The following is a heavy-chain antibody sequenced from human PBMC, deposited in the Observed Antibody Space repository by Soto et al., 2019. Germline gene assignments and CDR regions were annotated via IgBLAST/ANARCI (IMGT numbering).Heavy chain of an antibody. D-gene: IGHD5-12*01. Sequence: QLQLQESGPGLVKPSETLSLTCTVSGGSISSSSYYWGWIRQPPGKVLEWIGSIYYSGSTYYNQSIKSRVNISVDTSKNQFSLKLSSVPAADTAVYYCARQGYKFAYFDYWGQGTLVTVSS. CDR1: GGSISSSSYY. CDR2: IYYSGST. J-gene: IGHJ4*02. CDR3: ARQGYKFAYFDY. V-gene: IGHV4-39*01.